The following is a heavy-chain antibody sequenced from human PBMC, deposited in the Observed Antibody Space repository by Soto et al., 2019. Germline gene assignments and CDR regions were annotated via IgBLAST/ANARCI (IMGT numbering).Heavy chain of an antibody. J-gene: IGHJ4*02. V-gene: IGHV1-18*04. Sequence: ASVKGSCKASCYTSTSYGISWVRHAPGQGLEWMGLIIAYIGKTNYAQKFQGRVTITSDESTSTAYMELSSLRSEDTAEYYCARALYYDISGYYLWGQGTLVTVSS. D-gene: IGHD3-22*01. CDR3: ARALYYDISGYYL. CDR1: CYTSTSYG. CDR2: IIAYIGKT.